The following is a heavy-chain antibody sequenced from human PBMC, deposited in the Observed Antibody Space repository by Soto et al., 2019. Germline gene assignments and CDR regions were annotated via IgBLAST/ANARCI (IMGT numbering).Heavy chain of an antibody. CDR3: ARERDSSGYTRLDY. Sequence: QVQLVESGGGVVQPGRSLRLSCAASGFTFSSYGMHWVRQAPGKGLEWVAVIWYDGSNKYYADSVKGRFTNSRDNSKNTLYLQMNSLRAEDTAVYYCARERDSSGYTRLDYWGQGTLVTVSS. D-gene: IGHD3-22*01. J-gene: IGHJ4*02. V-gene: IGHV3-33*01. CDR1: GFTFSSYG. CDR2: IWYDGSNK.